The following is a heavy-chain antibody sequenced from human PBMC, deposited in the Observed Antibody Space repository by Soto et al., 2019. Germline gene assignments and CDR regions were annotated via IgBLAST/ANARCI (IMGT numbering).Heavy chain of an antibody. CDR1: GFTFGDYA. CDR3: TRDRLYYYDSSGYYRGYYFDY. V-gene: IGHV3-49*03. J-gene: IGHJ4*02. D-gene: IGHD3-22*01. Sequence: GGSLRLSCTASGFTFGDYAMSWFRQAPGKGLEWVGFIRSKAYGGTTEYAASVKGRFTISRDDSKSIAYLQMNSLKTEDTAVYYCTRDRLYYYDSSGYYRGYYFDYWGQGTLVTVSS. CDR2: IRSKAYGGTT.